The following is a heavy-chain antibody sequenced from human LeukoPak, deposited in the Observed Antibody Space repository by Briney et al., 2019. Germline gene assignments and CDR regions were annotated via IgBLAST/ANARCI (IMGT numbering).Heavy chain of an antibody. CDR3: ARLASSGWSHCDY. D-gene: IGHD6-19*01. CDR1: GGSISGYY. CDR2: IYYRGST. V-gene: IGHV4-59*08. J-gene: IGHJ4*02. Sequence: PSETLSLTCTVSGGSISGYYWSWIRQPPGKGPEWIGYIYYRGSTNYNPSLKSRVTISVDTSKNQFSLKMNSVTAADTAVYYCARLASSGWSHCDYWGQGTLVTVSS.